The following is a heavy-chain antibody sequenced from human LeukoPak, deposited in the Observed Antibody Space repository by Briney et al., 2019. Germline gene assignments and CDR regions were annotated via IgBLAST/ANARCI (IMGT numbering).Heavy chain of an antibody. CDR3: AAIQLWSHYGMDV. V-gene: IGHV3-23*01. J-gene: IGHJ6*02. CDR1: GFTFSSYA. CDR2: ISGSGGST. D-gene: IGHD5-18*01. Sequence: GSLRLSCAASGFTFSSYAMSWVRQAPGKGLEWVSAISGSGGSTYYADSVKGRFTISRDNSKNTLYLQMNSLRAEDTAVYYCAAIQLWSHYGMDVWGQGTTVTVSS.